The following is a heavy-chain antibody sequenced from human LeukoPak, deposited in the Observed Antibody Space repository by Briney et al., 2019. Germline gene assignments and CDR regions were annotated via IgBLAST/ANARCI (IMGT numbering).Heavy chain of an antibody. V-gene: IGHV1-69*01. CDR2: IIPIFGTA. CDR1: GGTFSSYA. D-gene: IGHD6-13*01. CDR3: ARVRAAAGTSDWFDP. J-gene: IGHJ5*02. Sequence: SVKVSCKASGGTFSSYAISWVRQAPGQGLEWMGGIIPIFGTANYAQKFQGRVTITADESTSTAYMELSSQRSEDTAVYYCARVRAAAGTSDWFDPWGQGTLVTVSS.